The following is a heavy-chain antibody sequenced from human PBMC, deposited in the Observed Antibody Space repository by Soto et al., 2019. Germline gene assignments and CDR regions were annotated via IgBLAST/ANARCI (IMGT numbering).Heavy chain of an antibody. CDR2: INDRGST. D-gene: IGHD6-6*01. V-gene: IGHV4-34*01. CDR1: SRSFNYYY. J-gene: IGHJ6*03. CDR3: ARGGIAARPHYYYYMDV. Sequence: PSETLSLTCAIYSRSFNYYYWRWIRQSPGKGLEWIGEINDRGSTNYNPSLKSRVTISVDTSKNQFSLKLTSVTAADTAVYYCARGGIAARPHYYYYMDVWGKGTTVTVSS.